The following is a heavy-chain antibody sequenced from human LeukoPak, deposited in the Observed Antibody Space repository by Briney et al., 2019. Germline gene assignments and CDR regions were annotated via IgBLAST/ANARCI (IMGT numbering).Heavy chain of an antibody. CDR1: GGSISSSSYY. D-gene: IGHD2-2*01. CDR2: IYYSGST. J-gene: IGHJ3*02. Sequence: SETLSLTCTVSGGSISSSSYYWGWIRQPPGKGLEWIGSIYYSGSTYYNPSLKSRVTISVDTSKNQFSLKLSSVTAVDTAVYYCARRYCSNTSCYYPDAFDIWGRGTMVTVSS. CDR3: ARRYCSNTSCYYPDAFDI. V-gene: IGHV4-39*07.